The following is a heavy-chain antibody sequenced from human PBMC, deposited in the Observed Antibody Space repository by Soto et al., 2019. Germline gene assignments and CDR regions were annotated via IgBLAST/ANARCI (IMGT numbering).Heavy chain of an antibody. CDR1: GYTFTSYY. CDR3: AREKYYYGSGNWFDP. J-gene: IGHJ5*02. V-gene: IGHV1-46*01. Sequence: ASVKVSCKASGYTFTSYYMHWVRQAPGQGLEWMGIINPSGGSTSYAQKFQGRVTMTRDASISTAYMELSRLRSDDTAVYYCAREKYYYGSGNWFDPWGQGTLVTVSS. CDR2: INPSGGST. D-gene: IGHD3-10*01.